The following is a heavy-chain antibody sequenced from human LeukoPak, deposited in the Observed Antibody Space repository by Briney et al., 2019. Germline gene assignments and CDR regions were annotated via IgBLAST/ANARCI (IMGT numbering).Heavy chain of an antibody. D-gene: IGHD1-7*01. V-gene: IGHV3-23*01. CDR3: AKRRGLELLYYYYMDV. J-gene: IGHJ6*03. CDR2: ISGSGGST. CDR1: GFSFSSYA. Sequence: GGSLRLSCAASGFSFSSYAMSWVRQAAGKGLEWGSAISGSGGSTYYTDSVKGRFTISRDNSKNTLYLQMNSLRAEDTAVYYCAKRRGLELLYYYYMDVWGKGTTVTVSS.